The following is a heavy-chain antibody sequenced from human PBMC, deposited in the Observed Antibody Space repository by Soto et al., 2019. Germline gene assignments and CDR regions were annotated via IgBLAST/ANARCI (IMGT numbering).Heavy chain of an antibody. D-gene: IGHD3-10*01. CDR3: ARVPVRKYYRAGSYQNYYFGMDV. CDR2: INDSGST. CDR1: GRSISSGGYS. J-gene: IGHJ6*02. Sequence: PSETLSLTCAVSGRSISSGGYSWSWIRQPPGKGLEWIGEINDSGSTNYNPSLKSRVTISVDRSKSQFSLNLSSVTAADTAIYFCARVPVRKYYRAGSYQNYYFGMDVWGQGTTVTVSS. V-gene: IGHV4-30-2*01.